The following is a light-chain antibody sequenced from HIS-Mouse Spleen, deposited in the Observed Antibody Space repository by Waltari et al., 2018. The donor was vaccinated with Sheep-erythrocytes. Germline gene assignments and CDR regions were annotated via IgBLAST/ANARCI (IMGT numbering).Light chain of an antibody. Sequence: DIQITQSPSSVSASVGDRVTITCRASPGISSWLAWYQQKPGKSPKLLIYAASSLQSGVPSRFSGSGSGTDFTLTISSLQPEDFATYYCQQANSFPITFGQGTRLEIK. V-gene: IGKV1-12*01. CDR3: QQANSFPIT. J-gene: IGKJ5*01. CDR1: PGISSW. CDR2: AAS.